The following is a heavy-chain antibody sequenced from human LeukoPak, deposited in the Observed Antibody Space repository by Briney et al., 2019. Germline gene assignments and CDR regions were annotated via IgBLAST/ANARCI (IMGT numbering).Heavy chain of an antibody. J-gene: IGHJ4*02. V-gene: IGHV1-2*02. Sequence: ASVKVSCKTSGYTFTGYYIHWARQAPGQGLEWMGWINPSIGSTIYAQKFQGRVTMTRRTSIKTAFMELRRLTSGDTAVYYCARSPDYSRFDSWGQGTLVTVSS. CDR1: GYTFTGYY. CDR3: ARSPDYSRFDS. CDR2: INPSIGST. D-gene: IGHD4-11*01.